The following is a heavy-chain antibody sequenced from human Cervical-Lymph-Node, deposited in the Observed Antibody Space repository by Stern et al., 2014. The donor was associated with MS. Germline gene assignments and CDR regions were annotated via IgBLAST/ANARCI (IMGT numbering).Heavy chain of an antibody. Sequence: EVQLVQSGAEVKKPGGSLKISCKASGYMFASHWIRWVRQMPGKGLEWMGIMDPGNYNTICSPSSEGQVTISVDKSTGTAYLQWSSLKASDTAMYYCARVNGGNSDWFDPWGQGTLVTVSS. CDR2: MDPGNYNT. CDR3: ARVNGGNSDWFDP. CDR1: GYMFASHW. J-gene: IGHJ5*02. V-gene: IGHV5-51*01. D-gene: IGHD4-23*01.